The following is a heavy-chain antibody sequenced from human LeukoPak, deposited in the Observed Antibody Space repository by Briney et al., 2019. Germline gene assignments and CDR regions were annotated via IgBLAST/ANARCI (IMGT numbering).Heavy chain of an antibody. CDR1: VDSNSFHF. D-gene: IGHD1-26*01. V-gene: IGHV4-59*11. CDR3: ATLGRAAGNAFDI. Sequence: PSETLSLTCSVSVDSNSFHFWIWIRQPPARGLECVGHTYYGGSADYNPSLASRVTVSADTSKNQFSLKLSSVTAADTAVYYCATLGRAAGNAFDIWGQGTVVIVSS. J-gene: IGHJ3*02. CDR2: TYYGGSA.